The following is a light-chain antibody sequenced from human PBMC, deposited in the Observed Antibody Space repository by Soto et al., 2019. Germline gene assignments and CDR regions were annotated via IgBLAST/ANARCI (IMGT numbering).Light chain of an antibody. CDR2: DAS. CDR3: QQYYSTPWT. CDR1: QTISSW. Sequence: DIQLTQSHSTLSGSVGESVTLTCRASQTISSWLAWYQQKPGKAPKLLIYDASTLQFGVPSRFSGSGSGTDFTLTISSLQAEDVAVYYCQQYYSTPWTFGQGTKVDIK. V-gene: IGKV1-5*01. J-gene: IGKJ1*01.